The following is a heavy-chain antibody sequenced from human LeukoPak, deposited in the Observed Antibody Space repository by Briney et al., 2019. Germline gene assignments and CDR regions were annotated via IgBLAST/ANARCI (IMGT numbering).Heavy chain of an antibody. Sequence: PGGSLRLSCAASGFTFSNYWMSWVRQAPGKGLDWVANINQDGSEKYYMHSVRGRFTISRDNAKNSVHLQMNNLRAEDTAEYHCAVLEGLSWGQGTLVAVSS. CDR2: INQDGSEK. CDR1: GFTFSNYW. J-gene: IGHJ4*02. D-gene: IGHD2-8*01. V-gene: IGHV3-7*03. CDR3: AVLEGLS.